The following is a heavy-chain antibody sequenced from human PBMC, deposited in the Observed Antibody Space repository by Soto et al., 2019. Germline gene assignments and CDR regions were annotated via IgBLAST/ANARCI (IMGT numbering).Heavy chain of an antibody. CDR1: GGSISSSSYY. D-gene: IGHD2-21*02. V-gene: IGHV4-39*01. J-gene: IGHJ6*03. CDR2: IYYSGST. Sequence: QLQLQESGPGLVKPSETLSLTCTVSGGSISSSSYYWGWIRQPPGKGLEWIGSIYYSGSTYYNPSLKRRVPISVDTSKNQFSLKLSSVTAADTAVYYCARRLTRRYYYYMDVWGKGTTVTVSS. CDR3: ARRLTRRYYYYMDV.